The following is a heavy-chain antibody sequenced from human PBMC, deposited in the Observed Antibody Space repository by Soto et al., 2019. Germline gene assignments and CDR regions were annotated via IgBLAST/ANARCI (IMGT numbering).Heavy chain of an antibody. V-gene: IGHV3-30-3*01. CDR1: GFTFSSYA. J-gene: IGHJ6*02. D-gene: IGHD3-9*01. CDR3: TRDAVTYYDILSPYYYDYGMDV. Sequence: QVQLVESGGGVVQPGRSLRLSCAASGFTFSSYAMHWVRQAPGKGLEWVAVISYDGSNKYYADSVKGRFTISRDNSKNTLYLQRNSLRAEDTVVYYCTRDAVTYYDILSPYYYDYGMDVWGQGTTFTVSS. CDR2: ISYDGSNK.